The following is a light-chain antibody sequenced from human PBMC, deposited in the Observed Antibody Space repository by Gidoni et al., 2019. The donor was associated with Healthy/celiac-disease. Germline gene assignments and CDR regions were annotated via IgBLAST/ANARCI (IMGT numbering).Light chain of an antibody. CDR3: QQYNSYSYT. V-gene: IGKV1-5*03. J-gene: IGKJ2*01. CDR1: QSISSW. Sequence: DIQMTQSPSTLSASVGDRVTITCRASQSISSWLAWYQQKQGKAPKLLIYKASSLESGVPSRFSGSGSGTEFTLTIISLHPYDFATYYCQQYNSYSYTFGQGTKLEIK. CDR2: KAS.